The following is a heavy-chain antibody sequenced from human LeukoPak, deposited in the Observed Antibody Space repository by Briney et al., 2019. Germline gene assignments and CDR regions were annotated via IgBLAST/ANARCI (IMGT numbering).Heavy chain of an antibody. CDR1: GYTFTSYY. J-gene: IGHJ4*02. CDR3: ATWRDYDFWSGPPRADY. Sequence: ASVKVSCKASGYTFTSYYMHWVRQAPGQGLEWMGIINPSGGSTSYAQKFQGRVTMTEDTSTDTAYMELSSLRSEDTAVYYCATWRDYDFWSGPPRADYWGQGTLVTVSS. CDR2: INPSGGST. V-gene: IGHV1-46*01. D-gene: IGHD3-3*01.